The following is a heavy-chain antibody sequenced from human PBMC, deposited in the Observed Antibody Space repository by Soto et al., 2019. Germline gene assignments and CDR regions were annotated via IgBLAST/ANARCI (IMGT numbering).Heavy chain of an antibody. CDR1: GFTFCRYA. J-gene: IGHJ4*02. Sequence: GPGFTFCRYAMGWGGRRPGKGLEWVSGISGSGSSTYYADSVKGRYTISRDKSKNTLYLQMNSLRAEDTAVYYCAKGPIAVAGYYLDYWGQGSLVTVSS. CDR3: AKGPIAVAGYYLDY. D-gene: IGHD6-19*01. V-gene: IGHV3-23*01. CDR2: ISGSGSST.